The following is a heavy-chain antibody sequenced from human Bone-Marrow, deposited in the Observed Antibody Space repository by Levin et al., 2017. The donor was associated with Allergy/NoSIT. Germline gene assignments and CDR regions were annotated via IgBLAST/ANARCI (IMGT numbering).Heavy chain of an antibody. CDR3: ARDRGGDWFDP. V-gene: IGHV1-2*06. Sequence: GESLKISCKASGSTFSGYYIHWVRQAPGQGLEWMGRITPNTGGTNSAQKFRGRVTMTRDTSISTVYIELRNLRSDDTAVYYCARDRGGDWFDPWGQGTLVSVSS. CDR1: GSTFSGYY. CDR2: ITPNTGGT. J-gene: IGHJ5*02. D-gene: IGHD3-10*01.